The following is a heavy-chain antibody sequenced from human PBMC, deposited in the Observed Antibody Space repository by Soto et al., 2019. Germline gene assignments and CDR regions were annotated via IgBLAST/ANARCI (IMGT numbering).Heavy chain of an antibody. V-gene: IGHV3-23*01. CDR1: GFTFSNSV. CDR3: AKSERFDP. CDR2: IGTSGGST. Sequence: GGSLRLSCAASGFTFSNSVMSWVRQAPGKGPEWGSTIGTSGGSTNYADSVKGRFTISRDNFKNTLYLQMNSLGAEDTAVYYCAKSERFDPWGKGTLVTVSS. J-gene: IGHJ5*02.